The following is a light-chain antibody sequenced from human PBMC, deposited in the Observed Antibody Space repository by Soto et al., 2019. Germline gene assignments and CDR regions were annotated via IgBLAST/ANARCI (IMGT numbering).Light chain of an antibody. CDR3: QHYNSYSEA. Sequence: DIQMTQSPSTLSASLGDRVTITCRASQSISSWLAWYQQKPGKAPKLLIYKASTLTSGVPSRVSGSGSGKEFTLTISSLQPDDFATYYCQHYNSYSEAFGQGTKVDIK. V-gene: IGKV1-5*03. CDR1: QSISSW. J-gene: IGKJ1*01. CDR2: KAS.